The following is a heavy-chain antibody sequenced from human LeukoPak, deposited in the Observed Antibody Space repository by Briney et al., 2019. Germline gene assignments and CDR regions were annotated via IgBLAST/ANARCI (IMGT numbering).Heavy chain of an antibody. V-gene: IGHV4-30-4*01. Sequence: SETLSLTCTVSGGSISSGDYYWSWIRQPPGKGLEWIGYIYYSGSTYYNPSLKSRVTISVDTSKDQFSLRLSSVTAADTAVYYCARGSVIVEMATIAPIDYWGQGTLVTVSS. J-gene: IGHJ4*02. CDR1: GGSISSGDYY. CDR2: IYYSGST. D-gene: IGHD5-24*01. CDR3: ARGSVIVEMATIAPIDY.